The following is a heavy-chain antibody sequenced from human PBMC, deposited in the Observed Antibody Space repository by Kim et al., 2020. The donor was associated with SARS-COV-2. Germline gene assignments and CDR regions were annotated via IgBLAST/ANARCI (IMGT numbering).Heavy chain of an antibody. J-gene: IGHJ4*02. CDR3: TREGFGIQLWLGYYFDY. CDR1: GFTFGDYA. Sequence: GGSLRLSCTASGFTFGDYAMSWVRQAPGKGLEWVGFIRSKAYGGTTEYAASVKGRFTISRDDSKSIAYLQMNSLKTEDTAVYYCTREGFGIQLWLGYYFDYWGQGTLVTVSS. V-gene: IGHV3-49*04. D-gene: IGHD5-18*01. CDR2: IRSKAYGGTT.